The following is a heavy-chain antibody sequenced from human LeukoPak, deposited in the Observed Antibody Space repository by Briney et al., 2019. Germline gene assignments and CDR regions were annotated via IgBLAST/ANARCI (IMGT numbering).Heavy chain of an antibody. CDR2: IKSKTDGGTI. D-gene: IGHD2-2*01. Sequence: PGGSLRLSCAASGFTFSNAWMTWVRQAPGKGLEWVGRIKSKTDGGTIDYAAPVKGRFTISKDDSKNTLYLQMNSLKTEDTAMYYCATDQTYCTTTSCYRYYFDYWGQGTLVTVSS. CDR3: ATDQTYCTTTSCYRYYFDY. J-gene: IGHJ4*02. V-gene: IGHV3-15*01. CDR1: GFTFSNAW.